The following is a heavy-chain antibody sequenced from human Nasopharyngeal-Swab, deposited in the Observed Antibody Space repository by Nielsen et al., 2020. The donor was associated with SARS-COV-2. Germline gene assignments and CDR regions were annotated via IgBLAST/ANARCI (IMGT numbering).Heavy chain of an antibody. J-gene: IGHJ4*02. CDR2: INSDGSST. CDR1: GFTFSSRW. Sequence: GESLKISCAASGFTFSSRWMHWVRQAPGKGLVWVSRINSDGSSTTYAGSVKGRFTISRDNAKNTLYLQMNNLSAEDTAVYFCAREVNSGSYRDDYWGQGTLVTVSS. V-gene: IGHV3-74*01. D-gene: IGHD1-26*01. CDR3: AREVNSGSYRDDY.